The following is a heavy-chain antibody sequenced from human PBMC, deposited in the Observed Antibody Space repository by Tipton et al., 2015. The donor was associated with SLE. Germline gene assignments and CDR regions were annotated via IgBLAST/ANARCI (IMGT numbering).Heavy chain of an antibody. CDR3: ARHGTNGYCSGGSCSPGAWFGT. CDR1: GGSISSSSYY. CDR2: AYYSGTT. Sequence: TLSLTCTVSGGSISSSSYYWGWIRQPPGKGLERIGTAYYSGTTYYNPSLKSRVTISVDTSKNQFSLKLSSLTAADTAVYFCARHGTNGYCSGGSCSPGAWFGTRGQASLVPVSS. D-gene: IGHD2-15*01. J-gene: IGHJ5*02. V-gene: IGHV4-39*07.